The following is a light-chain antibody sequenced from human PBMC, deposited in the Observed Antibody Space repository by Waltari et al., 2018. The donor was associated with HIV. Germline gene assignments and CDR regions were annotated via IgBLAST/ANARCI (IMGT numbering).Light chain of an antibody. CDR3: CSAACAPWV. Sequence: SALPQPRLVSGSPGQSVAISCTETSSALVAFDFVSWFQHHPGEAHKLFMYRVSRRPPGVSERFSGSRSGKTASLTISGHQAEDEAHYFCCSAACAPWVFGGGTKLTVL. J-gene: IGLJ3*02. V-gene: IGLV2-11*01. CDR1: SSALVAFDF. CDR2: RVS.